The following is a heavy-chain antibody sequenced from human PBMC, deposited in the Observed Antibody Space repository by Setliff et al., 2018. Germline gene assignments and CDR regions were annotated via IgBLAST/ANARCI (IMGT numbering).Heavy chain of an antibody. CDR1: GFTFSSYS. CDR3: ARELAGIISGSYYPDAFDI. Sequence: ASVKVSCAASGFTFSSYSMNWVRQAPGKGLEWVSSISSSSSYIYYADSVKGRFTISRDNAKNSLYLQMNSLRAEDTAVYYCARELAGIISGSYYPDAFDIWGQGTMVTVSS. V-gene: IGHV3-21*01. CDR2: ISSSSSYI. J-gene: IGHJ3*02. D-gene: IGHD1-26*01.